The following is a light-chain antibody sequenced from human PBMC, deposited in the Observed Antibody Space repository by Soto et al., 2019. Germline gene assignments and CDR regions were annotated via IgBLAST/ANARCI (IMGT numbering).Light chain of an antibody. CDR3: QQYNKWPPRT. CDR2: GAS. CDR1: QSVSSN. Sequence: EIVMTQSPATLSVSPGERATLSCRASQSVSSNLAWYQQKPGQAPRLLIYGASTRATGIPARFSGSGSETEFTLTISSLQSEDIAVYYCQQYNKWPPRTFGQGTKVEIK. J-gene: IGKJ1*01. V-gene: IGKV3-15*01.